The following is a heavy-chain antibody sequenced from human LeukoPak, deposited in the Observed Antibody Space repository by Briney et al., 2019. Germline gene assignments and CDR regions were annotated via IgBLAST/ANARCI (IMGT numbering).Heavy chain of an antibody. Sequence: SETLSLTCTVSGGSINSSYYYWGWIRQPPGKGLEWIGSIYYSGSTYYNPSLKSRVTISVDTSKNQFSLKLSSVTAADTAVYYCARVAGMTTVDYWGQGTLVTVSS. V-gene: IGHV4-39*07. J-gene: IGHJ4*02. D-gene: IGHD4-11*01. CDR2: IYYSGST. CDR1: GGSINSSYYY. CDR3: ARVAGMTTVDY.